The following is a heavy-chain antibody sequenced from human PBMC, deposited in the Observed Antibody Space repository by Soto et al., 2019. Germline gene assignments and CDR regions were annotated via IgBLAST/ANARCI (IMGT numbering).Heavy chain of an antibody. Sequence: QVQLQESGPGQVKPSETLFLTCTVSGGSVSSGTYYWSWIRQPAGKGLEWMGYIYRGSPNYNPSLESRATISVDPSRTQLSLMLGYVTAAETAVYYSSRDKGLGAGYFALWGRCTLVTVSS. J-gene: IGHJ2*01. CDR2: IYRGSP. V-gene: IGHV4-61*01. CDR1: GGSVSSGTYY. D-gene: IGHD7-27*01. CDR3: SRDKGLGAGYFAL.